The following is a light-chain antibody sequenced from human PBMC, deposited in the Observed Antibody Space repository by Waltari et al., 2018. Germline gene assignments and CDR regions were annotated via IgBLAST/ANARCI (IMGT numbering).Light chain of an antibody. CDR1: PSVSRW. CDR2: GAS. J-gene: IGKJ1*01. V-gene: IGKV3-20*01. Sequence: EIVLTQSPGTLPLSPGERATLSCRASPSVSRWLAWYQQQPGQPPRLLIYGASSRANGIPDRFSGSGSGTDFSLTISRLEPEDSAVYYCQKYGTLPATFGQGTKVEVK. CDR3: QKYGTLPAT.